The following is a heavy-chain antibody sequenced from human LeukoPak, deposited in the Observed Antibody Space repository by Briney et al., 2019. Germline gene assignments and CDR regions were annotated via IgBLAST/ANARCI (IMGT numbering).Heavy chain of an antibody. CDR3: ASDYYDSSGREYFQH. V-gene: IGHV4-30-2*01. CDR1: GGSISSGGYS. Sequence: SETLSLTCAVSGGSISSGGYSWSWIRQPPGKGLEWIGYIYHSGSTYYNPSLKSRVTISVDRSKNQFSLKLSSVTAADTAVYYCASDYYDSSGREYFQHWGQGTLVTVSS. D-gene: IGHD3-22*01. J-gene: IGHJ1*01. CDR2: IYHSGST.